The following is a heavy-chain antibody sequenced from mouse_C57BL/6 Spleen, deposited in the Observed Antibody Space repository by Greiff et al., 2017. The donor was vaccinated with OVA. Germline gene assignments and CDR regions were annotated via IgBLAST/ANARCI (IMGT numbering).Heavy chain of an antibody. CDR3: ARRDDYAMDY. CDR2: ISSGGSYT. Sequence: EVKLMESGGDLVKPGGSLKLSCAASGFTFSSYGMSWVRQTPDKRLEWVATISSGGSYTYYPDSVKGRFTISRDNAKNTLYLQMSSLKSEDTAMYYCARRDDYAMDYWGQGTSVTVSS. J-gene: IGHJ4*01. D-gene: IGHD2-4*01. V-gene: IGHV5-6*01. CDR1: GFTFSSYG.